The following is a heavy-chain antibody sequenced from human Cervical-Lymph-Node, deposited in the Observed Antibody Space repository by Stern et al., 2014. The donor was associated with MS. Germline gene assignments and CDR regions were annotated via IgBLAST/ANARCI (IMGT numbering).Heavy chain of an antibody. CDR2: IGTTRGTT. CDR3: TREGPISRGDY. V-gene: IGHV1-2*06. J-gene: IGHJ4*02. D-gene: IGHD3-3*02. Sequence: VQLVQSGAEVKKPGASVNVSCKASGYTFTDYYVHWVRQAPGQGLQWVGRIGTTRGTTIYAREFEARVPITRDTSVDTAYLELRGLTSADTAVFYCTREGPISRGDYWGQGTLVTVSS. CDR1: GYTFTDYY.